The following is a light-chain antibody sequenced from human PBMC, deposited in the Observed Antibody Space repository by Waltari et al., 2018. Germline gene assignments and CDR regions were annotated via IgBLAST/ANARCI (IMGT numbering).Light chain of an antibody. V-gene: IGKV3-11*01. J-gene: IGKJ1*01. CDR2: GAS. CDR1: QSVNKY. Sequence: EIVLTQSPATLSLSPGESATLSCRASQSVNKYLDWFQQKPGQAPRLLIYGASNRAAGIPARFSGSGSGTDFTLTISSLEPEDFAVYYCQQRSNWPPWTFGQGTKVEIK. CDR3: QQRSNWPPWT.